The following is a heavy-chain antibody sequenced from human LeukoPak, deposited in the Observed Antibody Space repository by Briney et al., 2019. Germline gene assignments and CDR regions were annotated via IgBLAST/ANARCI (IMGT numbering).Heavy chain of an antibody. Sequence: GGSLRLSCAASGFTFSSYGMHWVRQAPGKGLEWVAFIRYDGSNKYYADSVKGRFTISRDNSKNTLYLQMNSLRAEDTAVYYCAKTRLGAVRYYFDYWGQGTLVTVSS. J-gene: IGHJ4*02. CDR3: AKTRLGAVRYYFDY. CDR1: GFTFSSYG. D-gene: IGHD3-16*01. V-gene: IGHV3-30*02. CDR2: IRYDGSNK.